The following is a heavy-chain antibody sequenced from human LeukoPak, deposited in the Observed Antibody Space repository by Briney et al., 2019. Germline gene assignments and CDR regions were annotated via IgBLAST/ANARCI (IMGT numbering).Heavy chain of an antibody. CDR1: GGSFSGYY. Sequence: SETLSLTCAVYGGSFSGYYWSWIRQPPGKGLEWTGEINHSGSTNYNPSLKSRVTISVDTSKNQFSLKLSSVTAADTAVYYCARGRYRSGYYPWGQGTLVTVSS. J-gene: IGHJ5*02. D-gene: IGHD3-3*01. V-gene: IGHV4-34*01. CDR2: INHSGST. CDR3: ARGRYRSGYYP.